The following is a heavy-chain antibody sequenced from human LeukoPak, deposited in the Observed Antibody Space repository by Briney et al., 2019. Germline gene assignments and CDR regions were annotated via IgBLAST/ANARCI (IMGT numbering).Heavy chain of an antibody. V-gene: IGHV1-69*04. Sequence: GASVKVSCKASVGTFSSYAISLVRQAPGQGLEWMGRIIPILGIANYAQKFQGRVTITADKSTSTAYMELSSLRSEDTAVYYCAENTHDYGDYYFDYWGQGTLVTVSS. CDR2: IIPILGIA. CDR1: VGTFSSYA. D-gene: IGHD4-17*01. J-gene: IGHJ4*02. CDR3: AENTHDYGDYYFDY.